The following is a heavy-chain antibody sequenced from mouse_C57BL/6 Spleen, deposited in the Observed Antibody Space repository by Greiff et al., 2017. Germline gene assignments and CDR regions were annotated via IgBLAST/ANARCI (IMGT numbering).Heavy chain of an antibody. CDR3: ARSGDGYFSY. Sequence: QVQLQQPGAELVMPGASVKLSCKASGYNFTSYWMHWVKQRPGQGLEWIGEIDPSDSYTNYNQKFKGKSTLTVDKSSSTAYMQLSSLTSEDSAVYYCARSGDGYFSYWGQGTSVTVSS. CDR1: GYNFTSYW. D-gene: IGHD2-3*01. CDR2: IDPSDSYT. J-gene: IGHJ4*01. V-gene: IGHV1-69*01.